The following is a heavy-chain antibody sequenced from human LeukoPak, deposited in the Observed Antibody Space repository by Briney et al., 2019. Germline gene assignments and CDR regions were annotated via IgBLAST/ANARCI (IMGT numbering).Heavy chain of an antibody. CDR3: ARGRIAVAGPDY. CDR1: GGTFSSYA. D-gene: IGHD6-19*01. CDR2: IIPIFGTA. J-gene: IGHJ4*02. Sequence: SVKVSCKASGGTFSSYAISWVRQAPGQGLEWMGGIIPIFGTANYAQKFQGRVTITTDESTSTAYMELSSLRSEDTAVYYCARGRIAVAGPDYWGQGTLVTASS. V-gene: IGHV1-69*05.